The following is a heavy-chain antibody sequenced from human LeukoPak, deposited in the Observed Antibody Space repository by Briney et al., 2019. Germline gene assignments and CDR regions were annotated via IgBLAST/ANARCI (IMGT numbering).Heavy chain of an antibody. Sequence: SETLSLTCTVSGGSISSYYWSWIRQPPGKGLEWIGYIYYSGSTNYNPSLKSRVTISVDTSKNQFSLKLSSVTAADTAVYYCARAIAVAGLYFDYWGQGILVTVSS. V-gene: IGHV4-59*01. CDR1: GGSISSYY. CDR3: ARAIAVAGLYFDY. J-gene: IGHJ4*02. CDR2: IYYSGST. D-gene: IGHD6-19*01.